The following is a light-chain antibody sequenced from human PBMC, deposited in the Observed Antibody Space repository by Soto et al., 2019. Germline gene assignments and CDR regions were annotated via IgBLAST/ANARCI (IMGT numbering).Light chain of an antibody. J-gene: IGKJ3*01. V-gene: IGKV1-39*01. CDR2: AAS. CDR3: QQYDNLPPFT. Sequence: DIQMTQSPSSLSASVGDRVTITCRASQSISSSLNWYQQKPGKAPKLLIYAASSLQSGVPSRFSGSGSGTDFTLTISSLQPEDIATYYCQQYDNLPPFTFGPGTKVDIK. CDR1: QSISSS.